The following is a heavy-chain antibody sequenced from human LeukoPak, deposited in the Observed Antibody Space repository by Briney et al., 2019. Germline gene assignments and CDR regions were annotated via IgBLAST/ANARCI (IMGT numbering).Heavy chain of an antibody. V-gene: IGHV1-18*01. J-gene: IGHJ4*02. CDR2: ISGYIGKT. CDR3: ARDPYDLLTGYYSGSGGDY. Sequence: ASVKISCKASGYTFTSHVINWVRQAPGQGLEWVGWISGYIGKTKYAQKLQGRVTMTTDTSTSTAYMELRRLRSDDTAVYFCARDPYDLLTGYYSGSGGDYWGQGTLVTVSS. D-gene: IGHD3-9*01. CDR1: GYTFTSHV.